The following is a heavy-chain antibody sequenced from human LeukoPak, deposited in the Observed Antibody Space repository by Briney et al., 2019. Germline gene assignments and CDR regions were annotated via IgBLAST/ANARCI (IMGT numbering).Heavy chain of an antibody. CDR3: ARSSEAGYSSSWYVPSDY. V-gene: IGHV3-30*04. CDR2: ISYDGSNK. J-gene: IGHJ4*02. CDR1: GFTFSSYA. D-gene: IGHD6-13*01. Sequence: GGSLRLSCAASGFTFSSYAMHWVRQAPGKGLEWVAVISYDGSNKYYADSVKGRFTISRDNSKNTLYLQMNSLSAEDTAVYYCARSSEAGYSSSWYVPSDYWGQGTLVTVSS.